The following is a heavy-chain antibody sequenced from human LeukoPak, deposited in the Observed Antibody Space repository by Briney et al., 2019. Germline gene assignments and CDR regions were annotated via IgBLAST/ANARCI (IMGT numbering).Heavy chain of an antibody. D-gene: IGHD4-17*01. CDR1: GFTFSSYG. Sequence: GGSLRLSCAASGFTFSSYGMHWVRQAPGKGLEWVAVVSYDGNSKYYADSVKGRFTISRDNSKNTLFLQMNSLRADDTAVFYCAKDGGFYGENFDYWGQGTLVTVSS. J-gene: IGHJ4*02. CDR2: VSYDGNSK. CDR3: AKDGGFYGENFDY. V-gene: IGHV3-30*18.